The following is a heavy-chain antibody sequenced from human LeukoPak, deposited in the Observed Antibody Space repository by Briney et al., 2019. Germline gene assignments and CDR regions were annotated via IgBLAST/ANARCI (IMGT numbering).Heavy chain of an antibody. J-gene: IGHJ4*02. CDR3: ARDGHSYGCPYFDY. V-gene: IGHV4-4*07. CDR2: IYASGSA. D-gene: IGHD5-18*01. CDR1: GVPITGFY. Sequence: PSETLSLTCSVSGVPITGFYWAWIRQPAGGGLEWLGRIYASGSANYSPSLKSRVTMSVDTSKNQVSLKLTSVTAADTAIYYCARDGHSYGCPYFDYWGQGSLVTVSS.